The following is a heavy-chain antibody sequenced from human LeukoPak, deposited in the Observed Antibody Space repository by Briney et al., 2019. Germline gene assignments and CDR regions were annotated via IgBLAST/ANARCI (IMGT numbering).Heavy chain of an antibody. CDR3: ARDSEGNRGRSFDY. CDR2: IYTSGST. Sequence: SETLSLTCTVSGYSIRNGYYWGWIRQPAGKGLEWIGRIYTSGSTNYNPSLKSRVTMSVDTSKNQFSLKLSSVTAADTAVYYCARDSEGNRGRSFDYWGQGTLVTVSS. CDR1: GYSIRNGYY. D-gene: IGHD3-10*01. V-gene: IGHV4-4*07. J-gene: IGHJ4*02.